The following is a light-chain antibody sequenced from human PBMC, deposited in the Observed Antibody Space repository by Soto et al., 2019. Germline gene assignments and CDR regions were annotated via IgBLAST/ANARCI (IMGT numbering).Light chain of an antibody. CDR2: DAS. V-gene: IGKV3-11*01. Sequence: EIVLTQSPATLSLSPGDGATLSCRASQNIDTYLAWYQQKPGQAPRLLIYDASNRATGIPARFSGSGSGTDFTLTISSLEPEDFAVYYCQQRSNWPPITFGQGTRLEIK. CDR1: QNIDTY. CDR3: QQRSNWPPIT. J-gene: IGKJ5*01.